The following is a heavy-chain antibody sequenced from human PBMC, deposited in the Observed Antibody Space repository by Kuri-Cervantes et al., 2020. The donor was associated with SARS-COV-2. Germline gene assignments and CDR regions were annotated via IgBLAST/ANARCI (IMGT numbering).Heavy chain of an antibody. Sequence: LSLTCAASGFTFSSYSMNWVRQAPGKGLEWLSFISFDGDKTYYADSVRGRFTISRDNSENTVSLQMNSLRPEDTAVYYCARDRETTWYYGMDVWGQGTTVTVSS. CDR1: GFTFSSYS. D-gene: IGHD1-14*01. J-gene: IGHJ6*02. CDR2: ISFDGDKT. CDR3: ARDRETTWYYGMDV. V-gene: IGHV3-30*03.